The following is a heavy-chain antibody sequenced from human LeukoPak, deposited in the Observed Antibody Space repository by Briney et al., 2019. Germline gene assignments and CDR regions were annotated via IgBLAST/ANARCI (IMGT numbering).Heavy chain of an antibody. J-gene: IGHJ2*01. D-gene: IGHD6-19*01. CDR1: GGSITSSNYY. CDR3: ARHNFHGHAVIAVVPTPVWYFDL. Sequence: SETLSLTCSVSGGSITSSNYYWAWIRQPPGKGLQWIGSIYFSGRTYYNPSLKSRVTISVDTSMNQFSLKLTSVTAADTAVYYCARHNFHGHAVIAVVPTPVWYFDLWGRGTLVAVSS. CDR2: IYFSGRT. V-gene: IGHV4-39*01.